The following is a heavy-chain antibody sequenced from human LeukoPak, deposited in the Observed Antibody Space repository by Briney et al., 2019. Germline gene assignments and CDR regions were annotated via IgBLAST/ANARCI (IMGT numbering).Heavy chain of an antibody. CDR2: INPNSGGT. Sequence: APVKVSCKTSGYTFTGYYMHWVRQAPGQGLEWMGWINPNSGGTNYAQKFQGRVTMTRDTSISTAYMELSRLRSDDTAVYYCARDVSLEVTGMDVWGQGTTVTVSS. CDR1: GYTFTGYY. CDR3: ARDVSLEVTGMDV. V-gene: IGHV1-2*02. D-gene: IGHD1-1*01. J-gene: IGHJ6*02.